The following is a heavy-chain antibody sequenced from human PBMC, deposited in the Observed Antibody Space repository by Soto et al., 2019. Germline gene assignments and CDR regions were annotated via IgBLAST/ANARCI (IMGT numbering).Heavy chain of an antibody. V-gene: IGHV3-9*01. J-gene: IGHJ6*02. CDR2: ISWNSGSI. CDR1: GFTFDDYA. D-gene: IGHD2-2*01. Sequence: GGSLRLSCAASGFTFDDYAMHWVRQAPGKGLEWVSGISWNSGSIGYADSVKGRFTISRDNAKNSLYLQMNSLRAEDTALYYCAAFLWGEYCSSTSCFKRPSYYYYGMDVWGQGTTVTVSS. CDR3: AAFLWGEYCSSTSCFKRPSYYYYGMDV.